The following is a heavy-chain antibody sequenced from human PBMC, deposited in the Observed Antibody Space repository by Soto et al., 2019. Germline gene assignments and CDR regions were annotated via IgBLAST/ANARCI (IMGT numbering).Heavy chain of an antibody. CDR1: GGSISSGNYV. D-gene: IGHD4-17*01. CDR2: IYYTGAT. CDR3: ARHFTHMYGDDYFDY. J-gene: IGHJ4*02. V-gene: IGHV4-39*01. Sequence: QLQLQESGPGLMKPSETLSLTCTVSGGSISSGNYVWAWIRQSPGKGLEWIGRIYYTGATYYNPSLKDRVTISLDTSTSQFSMKLSSVTAADTAVYYCARHFTHMYGDDYFDYWGQGTLVTVSS.